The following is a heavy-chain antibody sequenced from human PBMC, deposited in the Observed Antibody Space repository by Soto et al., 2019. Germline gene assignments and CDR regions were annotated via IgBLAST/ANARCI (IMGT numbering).Heavy chain of an antibody. CDR2: IGGTSDYT. Sequence: EVQLLESGGGLVQPGGSLRLSCAASGFTFSSYPMTWVHQAPGKGLEWVSTIGGTSDYTYYADSVKGRFTISRDNSKNTLYLQMTSLRGEDTAVYYCAKDPRYYGSPPVAFFDAWGQGTLVTVSS. J-gene: IGHJ5*02. CDR3: AKDPRYYGSPPVAFFDA. V-gene: IGHV3-23*01. CDR1: GFTFSSYP. D-gene: IGHD3-10*01.